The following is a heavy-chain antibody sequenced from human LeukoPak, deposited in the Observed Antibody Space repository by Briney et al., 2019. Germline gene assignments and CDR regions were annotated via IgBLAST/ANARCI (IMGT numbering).Heavy chain of an antibody. Sequence: GGSLRLSCAASGFTFSSYEMNWVRQAPGKGLEWVSYISSSGSTIYYADSVKGRFTISRDNAKNSLYLQMNSLRAEDTAVYYCARDRDYYDSSGYLPKFDYWGQGTLVTVSS. CDR3: ARDRDYYDSSGYLPKFDY. CDR1: GFTFSSYE. D-gene: IGHD3-22*01. CDR2: ISSSGSTI. V-gene: IGHV3-48*03. J-gene: IGHJ4*02.